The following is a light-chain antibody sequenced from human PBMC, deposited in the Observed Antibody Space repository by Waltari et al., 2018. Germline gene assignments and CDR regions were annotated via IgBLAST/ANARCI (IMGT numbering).Light chain of an antibody. J-gene: IGLJ3*02. CDR1: ALAKQF. V-gene: IGLV3-25*03. Sequence: SSELTQPPSVSVSPGQTATIACSADALAKQFVYWYQQKPGQAPVLVMFRDTERPSGIPGRFLGSGAGTTVTLTISGGQAEDEADYYCQSADNTGDYVLFGGGTKLTVL. CDR2: RDT. CDR3: QSADNTGDYVL.